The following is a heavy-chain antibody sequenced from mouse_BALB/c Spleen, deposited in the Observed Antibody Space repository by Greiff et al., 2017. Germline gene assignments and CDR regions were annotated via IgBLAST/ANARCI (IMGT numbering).Heavy chain of an antibody. CDR1: GFTFTDYY. J-gene: IGHJ4*01. V-gene: IGHV7-3*02. D-gene: IGHD2-1*01. CDR3: ARGFYGNRGMDY. CDR2: IRNKANGYTT. Sequence: EVQLQESGGGLVQPGGSLRLSCATSGFTFTDYYMSWVRQPPGKALEWLGFIRNKANGYTTEYSASVKGRFTISRDNSQSILYLQMNTLRAEDSATYYCARGFYGNRGMDYWGQGTSVTVSS.